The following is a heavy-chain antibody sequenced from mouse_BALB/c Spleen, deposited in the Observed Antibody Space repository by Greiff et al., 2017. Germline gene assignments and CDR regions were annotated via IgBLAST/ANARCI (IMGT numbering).Heavy chain of an antibody. V-gene: IGHV1-69*02. CDR1: GYTFTSYW. J-gene: IGHJ1*01. CDR2: IYPSDSYT. D-gene: IGHD1-1*01. CDR3: TYNYGSSYGYFDV. Sequence: QGQLQQPGAELVRPGASVKLSCKASGYTFTSYWINWVKQRPGQGLEWIGNIYPSDSYTNYNQKFKDKATLTVDKSSSTAYMQLSSPTSEDSAVYYCTYNYGSSYGYFDVWGAGTTVTVSS.